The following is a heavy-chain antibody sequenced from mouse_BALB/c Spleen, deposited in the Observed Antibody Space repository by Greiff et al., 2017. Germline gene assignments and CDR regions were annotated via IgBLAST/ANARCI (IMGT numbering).Heavy chain of an antibody. Sequence: EVKLMESGGGLVKPGGSLKLSCAASGFTFSSYAMSWVRQTPEKRLEWVASISSGGSTYYPDSVKGRFTISRDNARNILYLQMSSLRSEDTAMYYCARRGNYAMGYWGQGTSVTVSS. CDR3: ARRGNYAMGY. CDR2: ISSGGST. J-gene: IGHJ4*01. V-gene: IGHV5-6-5*01. CDR1: GFTFSSYA.